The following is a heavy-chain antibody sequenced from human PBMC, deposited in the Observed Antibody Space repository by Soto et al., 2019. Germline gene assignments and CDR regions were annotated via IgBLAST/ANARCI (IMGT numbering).Heavy chain of an antibody. J-gene: IGHJ5*02. V-gene: IGHV4-59*01. Sequence: PSETLSLTCTVSGGSISSYYWSWIRQPPGKGLEWIGYIYYSGSTNYNPSLKSRVTISVDTSKNQFSLKLSSVTAADTAVYYCARGPPHLPVYSSSWLWFDPWGQGTLVTVSS. CDR3: ARGPPHLPVYSSSWLWFDP. CDR1: GGSISSYY. D-gene: IGHD6-13*01. CDR2: IYYSGST.